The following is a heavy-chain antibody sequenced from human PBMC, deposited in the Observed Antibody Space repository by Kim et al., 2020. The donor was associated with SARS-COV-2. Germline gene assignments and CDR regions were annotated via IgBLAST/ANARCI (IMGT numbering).Heavy chain of an antibody. J-gene: IGHJ4*02. CDR1: GFTFSSYG. CDR2: IWYDGSNK. V-gene: IGHV3-33*08. D-gene: IGHD2-15*01. CDR3: ARVALNCSGGSCFLDY. Sequence: GGSLRLSCAASGFTFSSYGMHWVRQAPGKGLEWVAVIWYDGSNKYYADSVKGRFTISRDNSKNTLYLQMNSLRAEDTAVYYCARVALNCSGGSCFLDYWGQGTLVTVSS.